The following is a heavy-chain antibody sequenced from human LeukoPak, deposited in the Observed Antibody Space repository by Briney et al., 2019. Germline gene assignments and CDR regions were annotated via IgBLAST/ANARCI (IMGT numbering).Heavy chain of an antibody. CDR3: ARGGIRGYSAFDNLDF. V-gene: IGHV4-39*07. D-gene: IGHD5-12*01. CDR1: GGSISSSGYY. CDR2: IYYSGST. J-gene: IGHJ4*02. Sequence: PSETLSLTCTVSGGSISSSGYYWGWIRQPPGKGLEWIGSIYYSGSTYYNPSLQSRVTISVDTSKNQFSLTLTSVTVADTAFYYCARGGIRGYSAFDNLDFWGLGTHVTVSS.